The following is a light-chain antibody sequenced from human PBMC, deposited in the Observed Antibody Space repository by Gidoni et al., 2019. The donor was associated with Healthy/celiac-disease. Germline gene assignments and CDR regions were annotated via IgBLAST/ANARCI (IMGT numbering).Light chain of an antibody. CDR1: QSVSSY. V-gene: IGKV3-11*01. CDR3: QQRSNWPT. Sequence: EIVLTQSPATLSLSPGERATLSCRARQSVSSYLAWYQQKPGQAPRRLIYDASNRATGIPARFSGSGSGTDFTLTISSLEPEDFAVYYCQQRSNWPTFGGGTKVEIK. J-gene: IGKJ4*01. CDR2: DAS.